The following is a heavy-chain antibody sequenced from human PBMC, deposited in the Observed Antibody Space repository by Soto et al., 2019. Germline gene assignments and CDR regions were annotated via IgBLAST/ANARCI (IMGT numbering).Heavy chain of an antibody. CDR1: GFTFSSYA. Sequence: EVQLLESGGGLVQPGGSLRLSCAASGFTFSSYAMSWVRQAPGKGLEWVSAISGSGGSTYYADSVKGRFTISRDNSKNTLYLQLNSLRAEDTAVYYCAKDRLLRDYGWFPNDAFDIWGQGTMVTVSS. CDR3: AKDRLLRDYGWFPNDAFDI. D-gene: IGHD3-9*01. J-gene: IGHJ3*02. V-gene: IGHV3-23*01. CDR2: ISGSGGST.